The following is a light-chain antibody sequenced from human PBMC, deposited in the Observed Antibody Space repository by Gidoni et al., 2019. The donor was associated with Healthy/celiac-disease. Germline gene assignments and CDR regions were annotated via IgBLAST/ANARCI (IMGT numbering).Light chain of an antibody. CDR1: SSDVGGYNY. Sequence: QAALTQPGPVSGSPGQAITISCTGTSSDVGGYNYVSWYQQHPGKAPKLMIYDVSNRPSGVSNRFSGSKSGNAASLTISVLQAEDEADYYCSSYTSSSTLVFGGGTKLT. J-gene: IGLJ2*01. CDR3: SSYTSSSTLV. V-gene: IGLV2-14*01. CDR2: DVS.